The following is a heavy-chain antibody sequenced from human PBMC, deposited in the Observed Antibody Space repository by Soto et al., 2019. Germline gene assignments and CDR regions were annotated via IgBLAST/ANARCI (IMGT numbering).Heavy chain of an antibody. CDR3: AKGPSSSWYERLDY. CDR2: ISGSGGST. D-gene: IGHD6-13*01. V-gene: IGHV3-23*01. Sequence: EVQLLESGGGLVQPGGSLRLSCAASGFTFSSYAMSWVRQAPGKGLGWVSAISGSGGSTYYADSVKGRFTISRDNSKNTLYLQMNSLRAEDTAVYYCAKGPSSSWYERLDYWGQGTLVTVSS. J-gene: IGHJ4*02. CDR1: GFTFSSYA.